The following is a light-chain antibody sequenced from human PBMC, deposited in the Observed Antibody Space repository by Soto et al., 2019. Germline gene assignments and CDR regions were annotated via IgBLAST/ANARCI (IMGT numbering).Light chain of an antibody. CDR1: SSDVGAYNY. V-gene: IGLV2-14*01. Sequence: QSALTQPASVPGSPGQSITISCTGTSSDVGAYNYVSWYRQHPGKAPKLLIYDVRHRPSGVSNRFSGSKSGNTASLIISGLQAEDEADYYCSSYTSSSTVAFGGGTKLTVL. CDR3: SSYTSSSTVA. J-gene: IGLJ2*01. CDR2: DVR.